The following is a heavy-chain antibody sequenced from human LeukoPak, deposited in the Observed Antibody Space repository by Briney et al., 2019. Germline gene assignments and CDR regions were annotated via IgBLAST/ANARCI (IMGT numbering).Heavy chain of an antibody. Sequence: PGGSLRLSCAASGFTFSSYGMHWVRQAPGKGLEWVAFIRYDGSNKYYADSVKGRFTISRDNSKNTLYLQMNSLRAEDTAVYYCARERDYSSGYYVVDYWGQGTLVTVSP. CDR2: IRYDGSNK. D-gene: IGHD3-22*01. CDR1: GFTFSSYG. V-gene: IGHV3-30*02. J-gene: IGHJ4*02. CDR3: ARERDYSSGYYVVDY.